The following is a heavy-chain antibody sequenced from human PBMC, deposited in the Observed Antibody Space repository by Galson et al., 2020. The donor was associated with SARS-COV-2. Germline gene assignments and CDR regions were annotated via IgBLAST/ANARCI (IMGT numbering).Heavy chain of an antibody. CDR2: IYYSGTT. CDR3: ARIRGTYVGY. D-gene: IGHD3-16*01. Sequence: SETLSLTCTVSGGSISSSSYYWGWVRQPPEKGLEWIGSIYYSGTTYFNPSLKSRVTISVDTSKNQFSLKLSSVTAADTAVYYCARIRGTYVGYWGQGTLVTVSS. V-gene: IGHV4-39*07. CDR1: GGSISSSSYY. J-gene: IGHJ4*02.